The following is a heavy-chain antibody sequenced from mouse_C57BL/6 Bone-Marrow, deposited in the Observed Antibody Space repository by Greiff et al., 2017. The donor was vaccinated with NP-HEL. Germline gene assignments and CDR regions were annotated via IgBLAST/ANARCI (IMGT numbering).Heavy chain of an antibody. J-gene: IGHJ2*01. Sequence: EVQVVESGGDLVKPGGSLKLSCAASGFTFSSYGMSWVRQTPDKRLEWVATISSGGSYTYYPDSVKGRFTISRDNAKNTLYLQMSSLKSEDTAMYYCARQGLLPYFDYWGQGTTLTVSS. D-gene: IGHD2-3*01. V-gene: IGHV5-6*01. CDR1: GFTFSSYG. CDR3: ARQGLLPYFDY. CDR2: ISSGGSYT.